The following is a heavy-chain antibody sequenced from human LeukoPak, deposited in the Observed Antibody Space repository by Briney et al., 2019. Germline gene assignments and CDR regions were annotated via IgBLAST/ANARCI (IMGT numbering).Heavy chain of an antibody. J-gene: IGHJ4*02. Sequence: GGSLRLSCAASVLIFSNYWMTWVRHAPWKGLEWVANIKEDGSETYYVDSVKGRFTISRDNDKNTLYLQMNSLRAEDTAVYYCEAYGSVWGQGTLVIVSS. D-gene: IGHD3-10*01. CDR2: IKEDGSET. CDR1: VLIFSNYW. V-gene: IGHV3-7*03. CDR3: EAYGSV.